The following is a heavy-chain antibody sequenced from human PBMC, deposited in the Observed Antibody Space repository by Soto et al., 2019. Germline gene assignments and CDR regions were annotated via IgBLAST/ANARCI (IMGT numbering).Heavy chain of an antibody. J-gene: IGHJ5*02. V-gene: IGHV1-69*06. CDR1: GGAFSSYS. CDR2: IIPIFGTA. CDR3: AYGFWVGRGHDRRTPYNWFDP. D-gene: IGHD3-16*01. Sequence: GASVEVSCKASGGAFSSYSISWVREAPGQGLEWMGGIIPIFGTANYAQKFQGRVTITADKSTSTAYMELSSLRSEDTAVYYCAYGFWVGRGHDRRTPYNWFDPWGQGTLVTVSS.